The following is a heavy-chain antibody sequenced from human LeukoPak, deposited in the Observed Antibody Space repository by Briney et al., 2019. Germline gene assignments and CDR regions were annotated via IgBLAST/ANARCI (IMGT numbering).Heavy chain of an antibody. CDR2: IYYSGST. V-gene: IGHV4-39*07. D-gene: IGHD3-22*01. J-gene: IGHJ1*01. Sequence: SETLSPTCTVSGGSISSSSYYWGWIRQPPGKGLEWIGSIYYSGSTYYNPSLKSRFTISVDTSKNQFSLKLSSVTAADTAVYYCARAFYDSSGYYSGFKSAYFQHWGQGTLVTVSS. CDR1: GGSISSSSYY. CDR3: ARAFYDSSGYYSGFKSAYFQH.